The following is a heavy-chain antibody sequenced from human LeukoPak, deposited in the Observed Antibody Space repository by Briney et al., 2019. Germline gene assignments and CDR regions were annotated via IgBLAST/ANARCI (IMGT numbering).Heavy chain of an antibody. Sequence: ASVKVACKASGYTFTGYYMLWVRQAPGQGLEGMGGINPNRGSTNYQKQFQGWLTMTRDPSISTAYMELSRLSSEATAVYYCARDSRNLQVLGGGPPYFDYWGQGTLVTVSS. CDR3: ARDSRNLQVLGGGPPYFDY. CDR1: GYTFTGYY. CDR2: INPNRGST. V-gene: IGHV1-2*04. J-gene: IGHJ4*02. D-gene: IGHD1-14*01.